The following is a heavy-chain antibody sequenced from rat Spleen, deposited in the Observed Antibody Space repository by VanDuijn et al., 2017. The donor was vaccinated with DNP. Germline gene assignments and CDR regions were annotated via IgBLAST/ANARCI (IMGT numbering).Heavy chain of an antibody. V-gene: IGHV5-22*01. J-gene: IGHJ3*01. D-gene: IGHD1-1*01. CDR1: GFTFSDYY. Sequence: EVQLVESGGGLVQPGRSLKLSCAASGFTFSDYYMAWVRQAPTKGLEWVAYITYDGGSTYYRDSVKGRFTISRDNAKSTLYLQMNSLRSEDMATYYCARPLDYYSGGFAYWGQGTLATVSS. CDR3: ARPLDYYSGGFAY. CDR2: ITYDGGST.